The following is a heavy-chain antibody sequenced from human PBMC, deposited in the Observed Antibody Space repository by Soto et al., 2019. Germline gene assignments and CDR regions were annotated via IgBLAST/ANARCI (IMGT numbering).Heavy chain of an antibody. CDR2: ISGSGGST. CDR3: AKEIGYCSSTSCYAYDY. J-gene: IGHJ4*02. V-gene: IGHV3-23*01. CDR1: GFTFSSYA. Sequence: GRSLRLSCAASGFTFSSYAMSWVRQAPGKGLEWVSAISGSGGSTYYADSVKGRFTISRDNSKNTLYLQMNSLRAEDTAVYYCAKEIGYCSSTSCYAYDYWGQGTLVTVSS. D-gene: IGHD2-2*01.